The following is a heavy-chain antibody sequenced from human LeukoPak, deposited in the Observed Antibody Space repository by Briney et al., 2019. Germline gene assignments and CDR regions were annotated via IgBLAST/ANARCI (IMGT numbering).Heavy chain of an antibody. V-gene: IGHV3-7*03. Sequence: GGSLRLSCAASGFTFSNYWMDWVRQVPGKGPEWVANIKQDGIEKYFLGSVKGRFTISRDNSKNTLYLQMNSLRAEDTAVYYCAKEIAVAGRALDYWGQGTLVTVSS. D-gene: IGHD6-19*01. CDR1: GFTFSNYW. CDR2: IKQDGIEK. J-gene: IGHJ4*02. CDR3: AKEIAVAGRALDY.